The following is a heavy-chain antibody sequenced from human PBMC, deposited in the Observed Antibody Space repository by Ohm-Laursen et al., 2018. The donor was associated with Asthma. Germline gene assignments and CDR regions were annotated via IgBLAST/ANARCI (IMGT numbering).Heavy chain of an antibody. V-gene: IGHV3-21*04. Sequence: SLRLSCAASGFTFSSYSMNWVRQAPGKGLEWVSSISSSSSYIYYADSVKGRFTISRDNAKNSLYLQMNSLRAEDTALYYCAKARDQYGDYADYWGQGTLVTVSS. CDR3: AKARDQYGDYADY. CDR1: GFTFSSYS. D-gene: IGHD4-17*01. CDR2: ISSSSSYI. J-gene: IGHJ4*02.